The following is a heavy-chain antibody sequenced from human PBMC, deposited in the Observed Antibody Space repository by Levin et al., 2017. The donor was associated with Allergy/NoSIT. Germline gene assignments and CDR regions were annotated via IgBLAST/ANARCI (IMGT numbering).Heavy chain of an antibody. CDR3: ARDGSSSWDAEYFQH. V-gene: IGHV3-7*01. J-gene: IGHJ1*01. D-gene: IGHD6-13*01. CDR1: GFTFSSYW. Sequence: GGSLRLSCAASGFTFSSYWMSWVRQAPGKGLEWVANIKQDGSEKYYVDSVKGRFTISRDNAKNSLYLQMNSLRAEDTAVYYCARDGSSSWDAEYFQHWGQGTLVTVSS. CDR2: IKQDGSEK.